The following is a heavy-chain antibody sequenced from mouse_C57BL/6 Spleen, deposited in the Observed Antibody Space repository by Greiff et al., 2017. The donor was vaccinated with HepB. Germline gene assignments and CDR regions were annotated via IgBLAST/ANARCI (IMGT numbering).Heavy chain of an antibody. CDR2: IDPSDSYT. J-gene: IGHJ4*01. Sequence: QVQLQQPGAELVKPGASVKLSCKASGYTFTSYWMQWVKQRPGQGLEWIGEIDPSDSYTNYNQKFKGKATLTVDTSSSTAYMQLSSLTSEDSAVYYCARLLRSSYYAMDYWGQGTSVTVSS. CDR1: GYTFTSYW. V-gene: IGHV1-50*01. CDR3: ARLLRSSYYAMDY. D-gene: IGHD1-1*01.